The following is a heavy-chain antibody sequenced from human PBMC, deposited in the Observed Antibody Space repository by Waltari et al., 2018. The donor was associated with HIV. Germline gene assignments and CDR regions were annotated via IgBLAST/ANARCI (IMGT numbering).Heavy chain of an antibody. J-gene: IGHJ3*02. Sequence: QVYLMESGVGVVQPGGSLKLSCAASGFPFLNCGMHWVRQAPGKGLEWVAVIWSDGYNKFYADSVRGRFTFSRDNSKYTLSLQMNSLRAEDTALYYCVKERGPFNGFDIWGQGTMVTVSS. D-gene: IGHD3-16*01. CDR3: VKERGPFNGFDI. V-gene: IGHV3-33*06. CDR1: GFPFLNCG. CDR2: IWSDGYNK.